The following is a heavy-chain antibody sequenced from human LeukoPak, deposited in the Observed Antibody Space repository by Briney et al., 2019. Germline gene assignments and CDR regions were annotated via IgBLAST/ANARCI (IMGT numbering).Heavy chain of an antibody. CDR1: GFTLSSYS. Sequence: GGSLRLSCAASGFTLSSYSMNWVRQAPGKGLEWVSYISSGSSVIYYADSVKGRFTISRDNAKNSLYLQMNSLTDDDTAVYYCGRGIRGYSSTWFVDYWGRGTLVTVSS. CDR3: GRGIRGYSSTWFVDY. CDR2: ISSGSSVI. D-gene: IGHD6-13*01. V-gene: IGHV3-48*02. J-gene: IGHJ4*02.